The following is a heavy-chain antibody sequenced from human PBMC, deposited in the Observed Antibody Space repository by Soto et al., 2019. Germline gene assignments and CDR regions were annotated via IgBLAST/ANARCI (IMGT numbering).Heavy chain of an antibody. J-gene: IGHJ5*01. V-gene: IGHV4-34*01. CDR1: GGSFSCHS. Sequence: SETLSLTCAVYGGSFSCHSWTWIRQSPGKGLEWIGDINHSGRVNYSPSLKSRITISLDTSKNQFSLTLSAVTAADTAMYYCSTRAYDTNGYYRFDPWGQGTLVTVSS. CDR2: INHSGRV. CDR3: STRAYDTNGYYRFDP. D-gene: IGHD3-22*01.